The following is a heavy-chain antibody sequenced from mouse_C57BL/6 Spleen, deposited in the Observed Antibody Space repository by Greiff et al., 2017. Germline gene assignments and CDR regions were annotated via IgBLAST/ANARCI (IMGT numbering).Heavy chain of an antibody. CDR2: IDPETGGT. J-gene: IGHJ2*01. Sequence: QVQLQQSGAELVRPGASVTLSCKASGYTFTDYEMHWVKQTPVHGLEWIGAIDPETGGTAYNQKFKGQAILTADKSSSTAYMELRSLTSEESAVYYCTRRDYFDYWGQGTTLTVSS. CDR3: TRRDYFDY. CDR1: GYTFTDYE. V-gene: IGHV1-15*01.